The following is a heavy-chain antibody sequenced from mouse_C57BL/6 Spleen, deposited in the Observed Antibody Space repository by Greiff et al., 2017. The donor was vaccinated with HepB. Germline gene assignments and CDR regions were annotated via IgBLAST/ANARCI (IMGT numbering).Heavy chain of an antibody. Sequence: EVHLVESGPGLVKPSQSLSLTCSVTGYSITSGYYWNWIRQFPGNKLEWMGYISYDGSNNYNPSLKNRISITRDTSKNQFFLKLNSVTTEDTATYYCARREHLGNFDYWGQGTTLTVSS. D-gene: IGHD3-3*01. CDR1: GYSITSGYY. J-gene: IGHJ2*01. CDR2: ISYDGSN. V-gene: IGHV3-6*01. CDR3: ARREHLGNFDY.